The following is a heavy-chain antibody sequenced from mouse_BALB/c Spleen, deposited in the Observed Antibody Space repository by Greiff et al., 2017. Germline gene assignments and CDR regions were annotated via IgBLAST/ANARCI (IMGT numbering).Heavy chain of an antibody. CDR1: GFTFTDYY. CDR3: ATYGSSLHY. V-gene: IGHV7-3*02. CDR2: IRNKANGYTT. J-gene: IGHJ2*01. D-gene: IGHD1-1*01. Sequence: EVQVVESGGGLVQPGGSLRLSCATSGFTFTDYYMSWVRQPPGKALEWLGFIRNKANGYTTEYSASVKGRFTISRDNSQSILYLQMNTLSAEDSATYYCATYGSSLHYWGQGTTLTVSA.